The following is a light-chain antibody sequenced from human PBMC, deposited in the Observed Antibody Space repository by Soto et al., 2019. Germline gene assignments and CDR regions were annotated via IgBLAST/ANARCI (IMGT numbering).Light chain of an antibody. CDR2: GAS. CDR1: QSVSSSY. J-gene: IGKJ1*01. V-gene: IGKV3-20*01. Sequence: EIVLTQSPGTLSLSPGERATLSCRASQSVSSSYIAWYQQKPGQAPRLLIYGASSRATGIPDRFSGSGSETDFTLPISRLEPEDFAVYYCQQYGSSPWTFGQGTKVEIK. CDR3: QQYGSSPWT.